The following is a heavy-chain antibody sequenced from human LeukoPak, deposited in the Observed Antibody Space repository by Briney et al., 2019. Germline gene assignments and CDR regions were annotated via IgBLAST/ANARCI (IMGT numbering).Heavy chain of an antibody. D-gene: IGHD1-26*01. J-gene: IGHJ4*01. CDR3: TRDSRSFSDY. Sequence: GESLKISCKGSGYIFTNYWICWVRQMPGKGLEWMGSISPGDSDAKYSPSFQGQVTISADNSITTAYLQWNSLKASDAAMYYCTRDSRSFSDYWGQGTPVTVSS. CDR1: GYIFTNYW. CDR2: ISPGDSDA. V-gene: IGHV5-51*01.